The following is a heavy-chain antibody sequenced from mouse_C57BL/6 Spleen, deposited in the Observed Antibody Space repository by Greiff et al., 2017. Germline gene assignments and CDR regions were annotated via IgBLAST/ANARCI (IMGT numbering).Heavy chain of an antibody. Sequence: VQLKQSGGGLVKPGGSLKLSCAASGFTFSDYGMHWVRQAPEKGLEWVAYISSGSSTIYYADTVKGRFTISRDNAKNTLFLQMTSLRSEDTAMYYCARLYDYDDGFDYWGQGTTLTVSS. J-gene: IGHJ2*01. CDR2: ISSGSSTI. D-gene: IGHD2-4*01. CDR3: ARLYDYDDGFDY. CDR1: GFTFSDYG. V-gene: IGHV5-17*01.